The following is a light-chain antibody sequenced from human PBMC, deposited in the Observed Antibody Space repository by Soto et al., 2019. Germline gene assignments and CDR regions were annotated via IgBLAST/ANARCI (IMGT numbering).Light chain of an antibody. J-gene: IGLJ2*01. V-gene: IGLV2-14*01. CDR1: SSDVGDYNY. CDR3: SSSITNNIVV. CDR2: EVS. Sequence: QSALTQPASVSGSPGQSITISCTGTSSDVGDYNYVSWYQQHPGKAPKLIIYEVSHRLSGVSNRFSGSKSGHTASLTISGLADDDDADYYCSSSITNNIVVFGGGTKLTVL.